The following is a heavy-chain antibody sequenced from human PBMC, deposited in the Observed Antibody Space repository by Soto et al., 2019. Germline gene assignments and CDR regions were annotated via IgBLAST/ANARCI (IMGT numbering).Heavy chain of an antibody. CDR2: MYYNGST. CDR3: ARRVARISWFDP. V-gene: IGHV4-61*01. D-gene: IGHD5-12*01. Sequence: PSETLSLTCTVSGGSISSPNFYWSWVRQPPGKGLEWIGSMYYNGSTNYSPSLKSRVTISVDTSKNQLSLKVNSVTAADTAVYYCARRVARISWFDPWGQGTLVTVSS. J-gene: IGHJ5*02. CDR1: GGSISSPNFY.